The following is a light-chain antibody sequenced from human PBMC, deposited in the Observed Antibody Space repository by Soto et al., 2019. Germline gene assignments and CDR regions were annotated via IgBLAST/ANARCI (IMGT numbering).Light chain of an antibody. J-gene: IGKJ3*01. V-gene: IGKV3-20*01. CDR2: GAS. CDR1: QSVRSGS. CDR3: QQYGTFPFT. Sequence: EIVLTQSPGTLSLIPGEGATLSCRASQSVRSGSLAWYQQKPGQAPRLLIFGASSRATDIPDRFSGSGYGTDFTLTISRLEPEDFAVYYCQQYGTFPFTFGPGTKLDIK.